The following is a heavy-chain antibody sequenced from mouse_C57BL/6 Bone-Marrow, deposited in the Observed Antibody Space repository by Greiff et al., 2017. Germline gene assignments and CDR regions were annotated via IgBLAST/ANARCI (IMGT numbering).Heavy chain of an antibody. CDR2: IHPNSGST. D-gene: IGHD1-1*01. Sequence: QVQLQQPGAELVKPGASVKLSCKASGYTFTSYWMHWVKQRPGQGLEWIGMIHPNSGSTNYNEKFKSKATLTVDKSSSTAYMQLSSLTSEDSAVYYCARRTRYYVSTYYAMDYWGQGTSVTVSS. CDR3: ARRTRYYVSTYYAMDY. V-gene: IGHV1-64*01. CDR1: GYTFTSYW. J-gene: IGHJ4*01.